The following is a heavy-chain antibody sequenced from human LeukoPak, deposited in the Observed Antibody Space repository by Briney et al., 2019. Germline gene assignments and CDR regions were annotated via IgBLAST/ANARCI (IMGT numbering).Heavy chain of an antibody. CDR1: GFTFGDYS. CDR3: AKDVFGSGSYNALHV. V-gene: IGHV3-9*01. D-gene: IGHD3-10*01. J-gene: IGHJ3*01. Sequence: GGSLRLSCAASGFTFGDYSMHWVRQAPGKGLEWVSGTSRNSDSIGYADSVKGRFTMSRDNAKNSLYLQMKSLRIEDTALYYCAKDVFGSGSYNALHVWGQGTMVIVSS. CDR2: TSRNSDSI.